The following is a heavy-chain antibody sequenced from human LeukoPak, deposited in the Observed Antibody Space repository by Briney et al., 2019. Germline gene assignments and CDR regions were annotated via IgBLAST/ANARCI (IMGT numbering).Heavy chain of an antibody. Sequence: GASVKVSCKASGYTFTGYYMHWVRQAPGQGLEWMGRINPNSGGTNYAQKFQGRVTMTRDTSISTAYMELSRLRSDDTAVYYRARGSVPTAGVVDYWGQGTLVTVSS. D-gene: IGHD3-10*01. CDR1: GYTFTGYY. CDR3: ARGSVPTAGVVDY. V-gene: IGHV1-2*06. J-gene: IGHJ4*02. CDR2: INPNSGGT.